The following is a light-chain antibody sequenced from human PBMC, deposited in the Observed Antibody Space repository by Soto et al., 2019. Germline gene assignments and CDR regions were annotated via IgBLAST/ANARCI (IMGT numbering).Light chain of an antibody. CDR2: SAS. V-gene: IGKV3-15*01. J-gene: IGKJ1*01. CDR3: QHYNSYSEA. Sequence: EIVMTQSPATLSVSPGERATLSCRASQSISYNLAWYQQKPGQAPRVLIYSASTRATGIPARFSGSGSGTEFTLTISSLQSEDFATYYCQHYNSYSEAFGQGTKVELK. CDR1: QSISYN.